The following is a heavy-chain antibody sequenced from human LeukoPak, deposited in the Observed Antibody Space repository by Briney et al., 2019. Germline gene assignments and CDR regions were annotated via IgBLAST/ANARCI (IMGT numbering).Heavy chain of an antibody. D-gene: IGHD4-17*01. CDR2: INPSSGDT. Sequence: ASVKVSCKASGYTFTGYYIHWVRQAPGQGLEWMGWINPSSGDTKYAQKFQGRVTMTKDTSISTAYMDLIRLRSDDTAVFYCARDTTVLGFDGFDFWGQGTMVTVSS. CDR1: GYTFTGYY. CDR3: ARDTTVLGFDGFDF. V-gene: IGHV1-2*02. J-gene: IGHJ3*01.